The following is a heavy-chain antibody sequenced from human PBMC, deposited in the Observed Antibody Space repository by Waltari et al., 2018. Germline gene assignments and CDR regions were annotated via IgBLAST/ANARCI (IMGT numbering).Heavy chain of an antibody. Sequence: EVQLVESGGGLVQPGGSLRLSCGVSGFTFSGDSMNWVRQAPGKGLEWVSYISGSSSTIYYADSVKGQFTISRDNAKNSMHLQMSSLRAEDTAVYYCATAARRRDVGDLSWGQGTLVTVSS. CDR2: ISGSSSTI. D-gene: IGHD3-16*02. CDR3: ATAARRRDVGDLS. V-gene: IGHV3-48*01. J-gene: IGHJ4*02. CDR1: GFTFSGDS.